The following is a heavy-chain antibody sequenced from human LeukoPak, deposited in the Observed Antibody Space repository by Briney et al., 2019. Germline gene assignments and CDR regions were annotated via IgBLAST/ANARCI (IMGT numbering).Heavy chain of an antibody. D-gene: IGHD3-22*01. V-gene: IGHV3-66*01. CDR3: ARAGRLGYYYDSSGYYSAHFDY. CDR1: GFTVSSNY. CDR2: IYSGGRT. Sequence: GGSLRLSCAASGFTVSSNYMSWVRQAPGKGLEWVSSIYSGGRTYYADSVKGRFTISRDNSKNTLYLQMNSLRAEDTAVYYCARAGRLGYYYDSSGYYSAHFDYWGQGTLVTVSS. J-gene: IGHJ4*02.